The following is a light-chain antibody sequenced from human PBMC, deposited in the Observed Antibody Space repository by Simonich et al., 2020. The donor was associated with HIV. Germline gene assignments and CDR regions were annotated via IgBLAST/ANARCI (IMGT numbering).Light chain of an antibody. J-gene: IGKJ2*01. CDR2: ASS. V-gene: IGKV1-NL1*01. CDR1: QGVSNS. Sequence: DILMTQSPSSLPASVGDRVTITCRASQGVSNSLAWYQQKPGKAPKLLLSASSRLESGVASRFSGSGSGTDYTLTISSLQPEDFATYYCQQYYCTPTFGQGTKLEIK. CDR3: QQYYCTPT.